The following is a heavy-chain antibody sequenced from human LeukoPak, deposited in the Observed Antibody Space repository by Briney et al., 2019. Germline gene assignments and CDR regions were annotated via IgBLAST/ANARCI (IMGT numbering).Heavy chain of an antibody. Sequence: SETLSLTCAVSGYSISSGYYWGWIRQPPGKGLEWIGSIYHSGSTNYNPSLKSRVTISVDTSKNQFSLKLSSVTAADTAVYYCARGRRRDSSGYRDFQHWGQGTLVTVSS. CDR2: IYHSGST. V-gene: IGHV4-38-2*01. J-gene: IGHJ1*01. CDR1: GYSISSGYY. D-gene: IGHD3-22*01. CDR3: ARGRRRDSSGYRDFQH.